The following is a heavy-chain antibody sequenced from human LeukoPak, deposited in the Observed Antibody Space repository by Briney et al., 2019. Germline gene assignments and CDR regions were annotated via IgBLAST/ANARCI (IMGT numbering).Heavy chain of an antibody. Sequence: ASVKVSCKASGYTFTGYYMHWVRQAPGQGLEWMGWINPNSGGTNYAQKFQGRVTMTRDTSISTAYMELSRLRSDDTAVFYCARGYDSSGYHDYWGQGTLVTVSS. CDR3: ARGYDSSGYHDY. CDR1: GYTFTGYY. J-gene: IGHJ4*02. CDR2: INPNSGGT. V-gene: IGHV1-2*02. D-gene: IGHD3-22*01.